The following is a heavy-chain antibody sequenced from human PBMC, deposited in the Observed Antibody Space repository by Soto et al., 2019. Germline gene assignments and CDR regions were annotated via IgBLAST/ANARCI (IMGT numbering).Heavy chain of an antibody. Sequence: ASVKVSCKASGGTFSSYAISWVRQAPGQGLEWMGGIIPIFGTANYAQKFQGRVTITADESTSTAYMELSSLRSEDTAVYYCARPRHSSTGYYYGMDVWGQGTTVTVSS. D-gene: IGHD6-25*01. V-gene: IGHV1-69*13. CDR3: ARPRHSSTGYYYGMDV. CDR2: IIPIFGTA. J-gene: IGHJ6*02. CDR1: GGTFSSYA.